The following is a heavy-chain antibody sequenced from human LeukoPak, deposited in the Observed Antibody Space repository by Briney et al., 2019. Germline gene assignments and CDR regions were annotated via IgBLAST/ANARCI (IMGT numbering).Heavy chain of an antibody. D-gene: IGHD2-15*01. Sequence: GGSLRLSCAASGFTFSSYGMHWVRQAPGKGLEWVAVIWYDGSNKYYADSVKGRFTISRDNSKNTLYLQMNSLRAEDTAVYYCARATGGYCSGGSCHSGYFQHWGQGTLVTVSS. CDR2: IWYDGSNK. CDR3: ARATGGYCSGGSCHSGYFQH. CDR1: GFTFSSYG. J-gene: IGHJ1*01. V-gene: IGHV3-33*01.